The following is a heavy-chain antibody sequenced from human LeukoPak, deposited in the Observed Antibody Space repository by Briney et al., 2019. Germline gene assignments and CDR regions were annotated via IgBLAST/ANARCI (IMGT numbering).Heavy chain of an antibody. CDR2: ISGSGGST. J-gene: IGHJ4*02. Sequence: PGGSLGLSCAASGFTFSSYAMSWVRQAPGKGLEWVSAISGSGGSTYYADSVKGRFTISRDNSKNTLYLQMNSLRAEDTAVYYCAKDRWDIVLMVYANFDYWGQGTLVTVSS. CDR3: AKDRWDIVLMVYANFDY. D-gene: IGHD2-8*01. V-gene: IGHV3-23*01. CDR1: GFTFSSYA.